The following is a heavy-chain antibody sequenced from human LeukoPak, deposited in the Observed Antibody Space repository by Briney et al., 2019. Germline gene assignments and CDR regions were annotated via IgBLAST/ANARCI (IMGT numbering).Heavy chain of an antibody. CDR3: AKDFWSTYDAY. V-gene: IGHV3-30*02. CDR1: GFTFSDFG. Sequence: GGSLRLSCAASGFTFSDFGMHWVRQAPGKGLEWVAYIRNDGGSRMYADSVKGRFTISRDDSKNTLSLQMNSLRAEDTALYYCAKDFWSTYDAYWGQGTVVTVSS. D-gene: IGHD3-3*01. CDR2: IRNDGGSR. J-gene: IGHJ4*02.